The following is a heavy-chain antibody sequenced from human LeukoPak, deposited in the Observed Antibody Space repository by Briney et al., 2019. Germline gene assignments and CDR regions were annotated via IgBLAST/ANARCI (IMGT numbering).Heavy chain of an antibody. CDR2: IRSKAYGGTT. V-gene: IGHV3-49*03. CDR1: GFTFGDYA. Sequence: GGSLRLSCTASGFTFGDYAMSWFRQAPGKGLEWVGFIRSKAYGGTTEYAASVKGRFTISRDDSKSIAYLQMNSLKTEDTAVYYCTRDGHILTGPNGDYWGQGTLVTVSS. D-gene: IGHD3-9*01. J-gene: IGHJ4*02. CDR3: TRDGHILTGPNGDY.